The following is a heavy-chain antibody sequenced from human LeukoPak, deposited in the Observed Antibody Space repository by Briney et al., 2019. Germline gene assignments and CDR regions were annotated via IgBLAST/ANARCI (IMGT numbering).Heavy chain of an antibody. V-gene: IGHV4-59*01. CDR3: ARGDYYDSSGIDS. CDR2: IYYSGSA. CDR1: GGSISTYY. D-gene: IGHD3-22*01. Sequence: SETLSLTCTVSGGSISTYYWSWIRQPPGKGLEWIGYIYYSGSANYNPSLKSRVTISVDTSKNQFSLKLISVTAADTAVYYCARGDYYDSSGIDSWGQGTLVTVSS. J-gene: IGHJ4*02.